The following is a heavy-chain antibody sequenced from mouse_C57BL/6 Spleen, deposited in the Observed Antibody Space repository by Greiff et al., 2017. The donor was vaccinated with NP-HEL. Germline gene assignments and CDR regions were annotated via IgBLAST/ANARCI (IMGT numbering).Heavy chain of an antibody. CDR2: MRSKSNNYAT. D-gene: IGHD1-1*01. Sequence: EVQRVESGGGLVQPKGSLKLSCAASGFSFNTYAMNWVRQAPGKGLEWVARMRSKSNNYATYYADSVKDRFTISRDDSESMLYLQMNNLKTEDTAMYYCVRHYGSSYYWYFDVWGTGTTVTVSS. CDR3: VRHYGSSYYWYFDV. J-gene: IGHJ1*03. V-gene: IGHV10-1*01. CDR1: GFSFNTYA.